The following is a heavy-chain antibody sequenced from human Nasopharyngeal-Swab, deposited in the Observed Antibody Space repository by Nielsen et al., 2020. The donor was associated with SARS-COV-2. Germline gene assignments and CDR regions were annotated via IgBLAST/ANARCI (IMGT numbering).Heavy chain of an antibody. CDR2: IYPGDSDT. D-gene: IGHD7-27*01. V-gene: IGHV5-51*01. CDR1: GYFFNTYW. J-gene: IGHJ3*02. Sequence: GESLKISCKASGYFFNTYWIGWVRQMPGKGLEWMGIIYPGDSDTRYSPSFQGQVTISADKSISTAYLQWSSLKASDTAMYYCAMPTLGRIDAFDIWGQGTMVTVSS. CDR3: AMPTLGRIDAFDI.